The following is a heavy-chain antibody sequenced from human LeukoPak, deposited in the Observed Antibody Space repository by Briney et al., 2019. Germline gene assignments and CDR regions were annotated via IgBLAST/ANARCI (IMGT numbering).Heavy chain of an antibody. J-gene: IGHJ6*03. CDR1: GGSISSSSYY. D-gene: IGHD1-26*01. V-gene: IGHV4-39*01. CDR3: ARHRGGSYPFYYYYMDV. Sequence: SETLSLTCSVSGGSISSSSYYWGWVRQPPGKGLEWIGTIYYSGTTYYNPSLKSRVTISVDTSKNQFSLKLSSVTAADTAVYYCARHRGGSYPFYYYYMDVWGKGTTVTVSS. CDR2: IYYSGTT.